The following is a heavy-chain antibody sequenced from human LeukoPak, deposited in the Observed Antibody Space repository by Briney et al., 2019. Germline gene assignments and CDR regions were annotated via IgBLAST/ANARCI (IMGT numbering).Heavy chain of an antibody. CDR2: IIPIFGTA. CDR1: GGTFSSYA. J-gene: IGHJ4*02. Sequence: GSSVKVSRKASGGTFSSYAISWVRQAPGQGLEWMGGIIPIFGTANYAQKFQGRVTITADKSTSTAYMELNSGRSEDTAVYYCARADVWGSYLRFDYWGRGTLVTVSS. V-gene: IGHV1-69*06. D-gene: IGHD3-16*02. CDR3: ARADVWGSYLRFDY.